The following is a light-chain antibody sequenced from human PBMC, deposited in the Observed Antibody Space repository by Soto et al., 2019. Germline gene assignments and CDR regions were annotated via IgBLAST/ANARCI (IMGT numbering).Light chain of an antibody. CDR3: QQYNRSLYT. CDR1: LCFNSW. V-gene: IGKV1-5*01. Sequence: DIQMTQAPSTLSASVGDRVTITCRASLCFNSWLAWSQPKPWKAPKLLIYDPSSLVSGVPSRFSGSGSGTEFTRTIIRLQPDYVATYCCQQYNRSLYTLCQWTTRDIQ. J-gene: IGKJ2*01. CDR2: DPS.